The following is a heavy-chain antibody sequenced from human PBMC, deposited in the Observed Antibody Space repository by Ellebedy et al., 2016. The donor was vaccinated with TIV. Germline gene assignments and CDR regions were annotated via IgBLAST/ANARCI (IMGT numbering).Heavy chain of an antibody. V-gene: IGHV3-48*03. CDR2: ISDSGRTI. D-gene: IGHD5-12*01. CDR3: ARDPERRAYSGFDYGMDV. J-gene: IGHJ6*02. CDR1: GFTFSSYA. Sequence: GGSLRLSCAASGFTFSSYAMNWVRQAPGKGLEWVSYISDSGRTIYYADSVKGRFTISRDNAKNSLYLQMNSLRAEDTAVYYCARDPERRAYSGFDYGMDVWGQGTTVTVSS.